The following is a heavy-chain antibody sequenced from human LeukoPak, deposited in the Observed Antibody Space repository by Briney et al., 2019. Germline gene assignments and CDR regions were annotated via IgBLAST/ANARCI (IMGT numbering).Heavy chain of an antibody. CDR2: ISSSDSTT. Sequence: PGGSLRLSCAASGFTFSDYYMTWIRQAPGQGLECVSYISSSDSTTYYADSVKGRFTISRDNAKNSLYLQMNSLRADDTAVYHCARARVRGTVTIDYWGQGTLVTVSS. CDR3: ARARVRGTVTIDY. J-gene: IGHJ4*02. V-gene: IGHV3-11*01. CDR1: GFTFSDYY. D-gene: IGHD4-17*01.